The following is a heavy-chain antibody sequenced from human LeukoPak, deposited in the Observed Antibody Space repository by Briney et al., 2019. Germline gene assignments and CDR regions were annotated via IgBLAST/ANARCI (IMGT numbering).Heavy chain of an antibody. Sequence: SETLSLTCTVSGGSISSSSYYWGWIRQPPGKGLEWIGSIYYSGSTYYNPSLKSRVTMSVDTSKNQFSLKLSSVTAADTAVYYCARTPTNDFWSGYSRYYYYYMDVWGKGTTVTVSS. CDR2: IYYSGST. CDR3: ARTPTNDFWSGYSRYYYYYMDV. D-gene: IGHD3-3*01. CDR1: GGSISSSSYY. J-gene: IGHJ6*03. V-gene: IGHV4-39*07.